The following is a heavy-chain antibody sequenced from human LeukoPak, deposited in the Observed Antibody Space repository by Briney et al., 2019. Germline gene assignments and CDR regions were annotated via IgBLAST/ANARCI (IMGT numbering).Heavy chain of an antibody. CDR1: GFTFSSYG. D-gene: IGHD6-19*01. J-gene: IGHJ3*02. Sequence: PGGSLRLSCAASGFTFSSYGMHWVRPAPGKGLEWVAVIWYDGSNKYYADSVKGRFTISRDNSKNTLYLQMNSLRAEDTAVYYCARAGIAVAADDAFDIWGQGTMVTVSS. CDR2: IWYDGSNK. CDR3: ARAGIAVAADDAFDI. V-gene: IGHV3-33*01.